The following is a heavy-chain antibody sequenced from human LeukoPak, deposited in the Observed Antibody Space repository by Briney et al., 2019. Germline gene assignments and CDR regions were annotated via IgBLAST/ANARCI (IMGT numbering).Heavy chain of an antibody. Sequence: GGSLRLSCAASGFTFSTYGMNWVRQTPGKGLEWDSYINLNSRTIDYADSVRGRFTISRDNAKSSLYLQMNSLRAGDTAVYYCARGGAARPDYWGQGTLVTVFS. CDR3: ARGGAARPDY. V-gene: IGHV3-48*01. CDR1: GFTFSTYG. J-gene: IGHJ4*02. CDR2: INLNSRTI. D-gene: IGHD6-6*01.